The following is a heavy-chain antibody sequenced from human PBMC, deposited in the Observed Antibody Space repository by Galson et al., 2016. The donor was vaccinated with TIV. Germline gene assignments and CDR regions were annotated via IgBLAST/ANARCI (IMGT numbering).Heavy chain of an antibody. Sequence: QSGAEVKKPGESLKISCRGSGYRFSDYWIGWVRQTPEEGLEWMGVIYPGASDTKYSPSFQRQVTISADKSINTAYLQWNRLKASDTAIYFCATLSSGWPNYFDNWGQGTQVIVSS. CDR1: GYRFSDYW. D-gene: IGHD6-19*01. CDR2: IYPGASDT. CDR3: ATLSSGWPNYFDN. V-gene: IGHV5-51*01. J-gene: IGHJ4*02.